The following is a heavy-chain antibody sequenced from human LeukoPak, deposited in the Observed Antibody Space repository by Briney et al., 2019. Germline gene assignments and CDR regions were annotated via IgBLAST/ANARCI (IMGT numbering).Heavy chain of an antibody. V-gene: IGHV4-39*07. D-gene: IGHD2-21*01. Sequence: SETLSLTCTVSGGSISSSSYYWGWIRQPPGKGLEWIGSIYYSGSTNYNPSLKSRVTISVDTSKNQFSLKLSSVTAADTAVYYCARLRGDYSPMDYWGQGTLVTVSS. CDR1: GGSISSSSYY. CDR3: ARLRGDYSPMDY. CDR2: IYYSGST. J-gene: IGHJ4*02.